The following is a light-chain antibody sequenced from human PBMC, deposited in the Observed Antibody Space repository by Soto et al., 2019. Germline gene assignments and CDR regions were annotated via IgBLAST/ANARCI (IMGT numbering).Light chain of an antibody. CDR3: QQHDNLPQLT. J-gene: IGKJ4*01. V-gene: IGKV1-33*01. Sequence: DIQMTQSPSSLSASVGDRVTITCQASQDISNYLNWYQQKPGKAPKLLIYDASNLETGVPSRFSGSGSGTDFTCTISSLQPEDIATYYSQQHDNLPQLTFGGGTKVEIK. CDR2: DAS. CDR1: QDISNY.